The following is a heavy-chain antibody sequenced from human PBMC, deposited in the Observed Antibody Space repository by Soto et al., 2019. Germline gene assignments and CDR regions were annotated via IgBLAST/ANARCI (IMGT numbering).Heavy chain of an antibody. D-gene: IGHD3-16*01. Sequence: KPSETLSLTCAVYGGSFSGYYWSWIRQPPGKGLEWIGEINHSGSTNYNPSLKSRVTISVDTSKNQFSLKLSSVTAADTAVYYCGEARPWGGETPTGSAPGGQGTRAPVPS. CDR3: GEARPWGGETPTGSAP. CDR2: INHSGST. J-gene: IGHJ5*02. V-gene: IGHV4-34*01. CDR1: GGSFSGYY.